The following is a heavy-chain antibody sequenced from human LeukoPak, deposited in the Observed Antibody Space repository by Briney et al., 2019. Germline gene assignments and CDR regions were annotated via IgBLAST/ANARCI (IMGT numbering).Heavy chain of an antibody. V-gene: IGHV4-61*02. Sequence: SSQTLSLTCTVSGGSISSGSYYWSWIRQPAGKGLEWIGRIYTSGSTNYNPSLKRRVTISVDTSKNQFSLKLSSVAAADTAVYYCARATYYDLFFDYWGQGTLVTVSS. CDR1: GGSISSGSYY. D-gene: IGHD3-3*01. J-gene: IGHJ4*02. CDR3: ARATYYDLFFDY. CDR2: IYTSGST.